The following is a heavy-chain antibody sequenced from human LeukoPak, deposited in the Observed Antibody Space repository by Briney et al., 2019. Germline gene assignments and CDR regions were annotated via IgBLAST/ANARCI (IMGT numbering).Heavy chain of an antibody. V-gene: IGHV4-59*01. CDR2: IYYSGST. CDR1: GGSISSYY. CDR3: ANGDYGMAFDY. J-gene: IGHJ4*02. D-gene: IGHD4-17*01. Sequence: PSETRSLTWTVAGGSISSYYWSWIRQPPGKGLEWIGYIYYSGSTNYNPSLKSRVTISVDTSKNQFSLKLSSVTAADTAVYYCANGDYGMAFDYWGQGTLVTVSS.